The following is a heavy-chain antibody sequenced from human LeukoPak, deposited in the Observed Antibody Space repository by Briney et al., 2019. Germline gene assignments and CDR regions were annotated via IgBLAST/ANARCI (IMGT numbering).Heavy chain of an antibody. J-gene: IGHJ4*02. D-gene: IGHD3-3*01. CDR3: ARLGFGDFWSGYYPFDY. CDR2: ISAYNGNT. V-gene: IGHV1-18*01. CDR1: GYTFTSYG. Sequence: ASVKVSCKASGYTFTSYGISWVRQAPGQGLEWMGWISAYNGNTNYAQKLQGRVTMTTDTSTSTAYMELRSLRSDDTAVYYCARLGFGDFWSGYYPFDYWGQGTLVTVSS.